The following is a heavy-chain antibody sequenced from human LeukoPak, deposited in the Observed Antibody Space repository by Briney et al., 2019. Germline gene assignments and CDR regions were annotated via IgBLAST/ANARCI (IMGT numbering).Heavy chain of an antibody. V-gene: IGHV1-69*13. CDR3: ARTAQDITPYYGMDV. Sequence: ASVKVACKASGGTFSSYAISWVRQAPGQGLEWMGGIITIFGTANYAQKFQGRVTITADESTSTAYMELSSLRSEDTAVYYCARTAQDITPYYGMDVWGQGTTVTVSS. CDR1: GGTFSSYA. D-gene: IGHD1-14*01. J-gene: IGHJ6*02. CDR2: IITIFGTA.